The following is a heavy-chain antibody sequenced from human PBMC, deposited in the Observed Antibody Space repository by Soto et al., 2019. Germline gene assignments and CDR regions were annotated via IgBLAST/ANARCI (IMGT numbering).Heavy chain of an antibody. CDR2: ISWNSTTI. CDR3: AKDTGPN. J-gene: IGHJ4*02. CDR1: GFTFDNYA. Sequence: GGSLRLSCAVSGFTFDNYAMHWVRQAPGKGLEWVSGISWNSTTIAYGNSWKGRFTISRDNAKNSLYLQMNSLRAEDSAFYYCAKDTGPNWGQGTLVTVSS. V-gene: IGHV3-9*01.